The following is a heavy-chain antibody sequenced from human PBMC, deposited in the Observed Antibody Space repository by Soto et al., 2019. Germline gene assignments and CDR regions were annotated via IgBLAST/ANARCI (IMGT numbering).Heavy chain of an antibody. CDR1: GYTFTNYG. V-gene: IGHV1-18*04. CDR3: ARCYCSLGSCYTCCHFDL. Sequence: QVQLVQSGAEVKKPGASVRVSCKASGYTFTNYGISWVRQAPGQGLEWMGWVGPYNGNTDHAQNFQGRVTMTTDTSTNTAYMELGSLRSDDTAFYYCARCYCSLGSCYTCCHFDLWGRGTLVTVSS. D-gene: IGHD2-15*01. CDR2: VGPYNGNT. J-gene: IGHJ2*01.